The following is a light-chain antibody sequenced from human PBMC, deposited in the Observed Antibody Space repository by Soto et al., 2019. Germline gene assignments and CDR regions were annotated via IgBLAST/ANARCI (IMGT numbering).Light chain of an antibody. CDR1: SSNIGAGFD. CDR3: QSYDNRLSGSWV. V-gene: IGLV1-40*01. Sequence: QSVLTQPPSVSGAPGQSITISCTGSSSNIGAGFDVHWYQQLPGTAPKLLIFGNNNRPSGIPDRFSGSKSGTSASLATTGLQAEDEADYYCQSYDNRLSGSWVFGGGTKVTVL. J-gene: IGLJ3*02. CDR2: GNN.